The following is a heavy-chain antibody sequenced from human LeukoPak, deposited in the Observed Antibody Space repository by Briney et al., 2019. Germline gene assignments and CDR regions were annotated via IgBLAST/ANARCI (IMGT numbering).Heavy chain of an antibody. CDR2: IIPIFGTA. V-gene: IGHV1-69*05. Sequence: SVKVSCKASGGTFSSYAISWVRQAPGQGLEWMGRIIPIFGTANYAQKFQGRVTITTDESTRTAYMELSSLRSEDTAVYYCARGPEPYYYYYMDVWGKGTTVTVSS. CDR1: GGTFSSYA. J-gene: IGHJ6*03. D-gene: IGHD1-14*01. CDR3: ARGPEPYYYYYMDV.